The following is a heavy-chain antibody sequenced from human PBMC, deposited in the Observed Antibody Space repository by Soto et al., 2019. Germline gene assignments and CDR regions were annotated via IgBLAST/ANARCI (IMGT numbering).Heavy chain of an antibody. Sequence: GESLKISCKGSGYTFTDYWIGWVRQLPGKGLEWMGIIYPGDSDTRYSPSFQGHVTITVDKSTSTAYLQWNTLKASDTAMYYCAADAHQDDFWSSYPYYFYSMDVWGQGTTVTVSS. CDR2: IYPGDSDT. CDR1: GYTFTDYW. CDR3: AADAHQDDFWSSYPYYFYSMDV. D-gene: IGHD3-3*01. V-gene: IGHV5-51*01. J-gene: IGHJ6*02.